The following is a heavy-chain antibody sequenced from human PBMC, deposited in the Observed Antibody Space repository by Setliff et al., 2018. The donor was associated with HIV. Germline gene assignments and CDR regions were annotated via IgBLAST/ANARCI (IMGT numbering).Heavy chain of an antibody. Sequence: KPSETLSLTCTVSGGSISSHYWSWIRQPPGKGLEWIGSIYYSGSTNYNPSLKSRVTISVDTSKNQFSLKLSSVTAADTAVYYCARVGDTAMVLDYFDYWGQGTLVTVSS. J-gene: IGHJ4*02. CDR3: ARVGDTAMVLDYFDY. V-gene: IGHV4-59*11. CDR2: IYYSGST. D-gene: IGHD5-18*01. CDR1: GGSISSHY.